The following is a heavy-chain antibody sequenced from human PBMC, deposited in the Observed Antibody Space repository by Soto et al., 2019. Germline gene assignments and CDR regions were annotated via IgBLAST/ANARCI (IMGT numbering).Heavy chain of an antibody. J-gene: IGHJ4*02. CDR3: ARSPSRSYYDSSRMRPSRNYYFDY. CDR2: INHSGST. Sequence: PSETLSLTCAVYGVSFSGYYWSWIRQPPGKGLEWIGEINHSGSTNYNPSLKSRVTIPVDTSKNQFSLKLSSVTAADTAVYYCARSPSRSYYDSSRMRPSRNYYFDYWGQGTLVTVSS. V-gene: IGHV4-34*01. D-gene: IGHD3-22*01. CDR1: GVSFSGYY.